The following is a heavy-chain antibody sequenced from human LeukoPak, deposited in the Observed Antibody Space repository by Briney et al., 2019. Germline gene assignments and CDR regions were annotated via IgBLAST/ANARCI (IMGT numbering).Heavy chain of an antibody. J-gene: IGHJ4*02. CDR3: ARGPANVDTAMVAPFDY. D-gene: IGHD5-18*01. CDR1: GYTFTGYY. CDR2: INPNSGGT. Sequence: GASVKVSCKASGYTFTGYYMHRVRQAPGQGLEWMGRINPNSGGTNYAQKFQGRVTMTRDTSISTAYMELSRLRSDDTAVYYCARGPANVDTAMVAPFDYWGQGTLVTVSS. V-gene: IGHV1-2*06.